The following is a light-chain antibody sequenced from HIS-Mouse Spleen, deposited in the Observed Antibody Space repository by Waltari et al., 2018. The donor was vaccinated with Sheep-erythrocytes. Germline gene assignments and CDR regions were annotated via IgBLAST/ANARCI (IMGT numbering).Light chain of an antibody. CDR1: QGIRND. CDR3: LQDYNYPYT. CDR2: AAS. J-gene: IGKJ2*01. V-gene: IGKV1-6*01. Sequence: AIQMTHSPSYLSASVRDRVTLTCRASQGIRNDLGWYQQKPGKAPKLLIYAASSLQSGVPSRFSGSGSGTDFTLTISSLQPEDFATYYCLQDYNYPYTFGQGTKLEIK.